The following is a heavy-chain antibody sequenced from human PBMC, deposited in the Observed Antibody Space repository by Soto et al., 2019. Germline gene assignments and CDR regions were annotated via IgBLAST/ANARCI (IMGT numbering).Heavy chain of an antibody. D-gene: IGHD3-22*01. Sequence: ASVKVSCKSSGYSFSSYGISWVRQAPGQGLEWMGWISTYNDITYYAQKFQGRVTMTIDTSTTPAYMELRSLTSDDTAVYYCARAWFSGTFDPNGYYPALYNWGQGALLTASS. J-gene: IGHJ4*02. CDR1: GYSFSSYG. V-gene: IGHV1-18*01. CDR2: ISTYNDIT. CDR3: ARAWFSGTFDPNGYYPALYN.